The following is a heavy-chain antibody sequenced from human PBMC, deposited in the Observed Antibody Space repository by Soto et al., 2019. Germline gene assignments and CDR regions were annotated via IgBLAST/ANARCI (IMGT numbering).Heavy chain of an antibody. D-gene: IGHD2-15*01. Sequence: PGGSVRLSCAASGFPFSGYYMSWIRQAPGKGLEWVSYISSSGSIIYYADSVKGRFTISRDNAKNSLYLQMNSLRAEDTAVYYSPSAADYSGHGTLGTVSS. V-gene: IGHV3-11*01. J-gene: IGHJ4*01. CDR3: PSAADY. CDR2: ISSSGSII. CDR1: GFPFSGYY.